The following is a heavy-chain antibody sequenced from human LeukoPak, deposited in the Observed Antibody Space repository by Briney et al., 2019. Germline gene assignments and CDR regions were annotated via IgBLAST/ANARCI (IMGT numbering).Heavy chain of an antibody. Sequence: SETLSLTCTVSGDSIGFISTYYGSWIRQPPGKGLEWIGYIYYSGSTNYNPSLKSRITISVDTSKTQLYLKFSSVTAADTAVYYCARGHGDYYYGMDVWGQGATVTVSS. CDR3: ARGHGDYYYGMDV. D-gene: IGHD4-17*01. CDR2: IYYSGST. CDR1: GDSIGFISTYY. J-gene: IGHJ6*02. V-gene: IGHV4-59*01.